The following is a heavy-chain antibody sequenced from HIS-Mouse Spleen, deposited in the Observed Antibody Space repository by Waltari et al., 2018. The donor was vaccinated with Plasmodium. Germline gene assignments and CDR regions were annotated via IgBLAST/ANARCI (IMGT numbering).Heavy chain of an antibody. CDR3: AKEEGNWNDDDAFDI. CDR2: IWYDGSNK. V-gene: IGHV3-33*06. Sequence: SCAASGFTFSSYGMHCVRQAPGKGLEWVAVIWYDGSNKYYADSVKGRFTISRDNSKNTLYLQMNSLRAEDTAVYYCAKEEGNWNDDDAFDIWGQGTMVTVSS. D-gene: IGHD1-1*01. CDR1: GFTFSSYG. J-gene: IGHJ3*02.